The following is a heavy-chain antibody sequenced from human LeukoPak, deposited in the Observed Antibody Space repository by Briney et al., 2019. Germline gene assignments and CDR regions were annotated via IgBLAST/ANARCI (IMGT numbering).Heavy chain of an antibody. Sequence: SETLSLTCTVSGYSISSGYYWGWIRQPPGKGLEWIGSIYPSGSTYYYPSLKSRVTISLDTSKNQFSLKLSSVTAADTAVYYCARAYFSSWYMNWFDPWGQGTLVTVSS. D-gene: IGHD6-13*01. CDR3: ARAYFSSWYMNWFDP. J-gene: IGHJ5*02. CDR2: IYPSGST. CDR1: GYSISSGYY. V-gene: IGHV4-38-2*02.